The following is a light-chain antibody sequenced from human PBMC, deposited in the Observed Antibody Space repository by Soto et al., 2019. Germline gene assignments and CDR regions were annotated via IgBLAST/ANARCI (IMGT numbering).Light chain of an antibody. Sequence: QSALTQPASVSGSPGQSITISRTGTSSDVGGYNYVSWYQQHPGKAPKLMIYDVSNRPSGVSNRFSGSKSGNTASLTISGLQAEDEADYYCSSYTSSSTRMVFGGGTKVTVL. CDR2: DVS. J-gene: IGLJ2*01. V-gene: IGLV2-14*01. CDR1: SSDVGGYNY. CDR3: SSYTSSSTRMV.